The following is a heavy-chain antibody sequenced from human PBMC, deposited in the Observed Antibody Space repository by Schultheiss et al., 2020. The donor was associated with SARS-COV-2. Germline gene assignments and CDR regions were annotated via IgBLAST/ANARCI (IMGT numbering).Heavy chain of an antibody. D-gene: IGHD3-22*01. CDR1: GFTFRNYV. V-gene: IGHV3-23*01. CDR3: AKWGYSSGYYTYYYGLDV. J-gene: IGHJ6*02. CDR2: ISGSGGST. Sequence: GGSLRLSCAVSGFTFRNYVMSWVRQAPGKGLDWVSGISGSGGSTYYADSVKGRFTISRDNSRNTLYLQMNGLRVEDTAVYFCAKWGYSSGYYTYYYGLDVWGQGTTVTVSS.